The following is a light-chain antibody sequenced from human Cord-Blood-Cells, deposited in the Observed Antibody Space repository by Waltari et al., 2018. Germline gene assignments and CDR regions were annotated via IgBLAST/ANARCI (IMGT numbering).Light chain of an antibody. Sequence: AIRITQSPSSLSASTGDRVTITCRASQVISSYLAWYQQKPGKAPKLLIYAASTLQSGVPSRFSGSGSGTDFTLTVSCLQSEDFATYYCQQYYSYPYTFGQGTKLELK. J-gene: IGKJ2*01. CDR1: QVISSY. CDR2: AAS. V-gene: IGKV1-8*01. CDR3: QQYYSYPYT.